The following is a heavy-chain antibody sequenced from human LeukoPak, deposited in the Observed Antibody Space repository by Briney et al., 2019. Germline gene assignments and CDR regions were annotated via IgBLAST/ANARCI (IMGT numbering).Heavy chain of an antibody. D-gene: IGHD1-26*01. V-gene: IGHV3-74*01. CDR2: IDGDGSRI. J-gene: IGHJ4*02. Sequence: GGSLRLSCAASGFTFSSYWMHWVRQVPGKGLVWVSRIDGDGSRISYADAVKGRFTISRDNAKNTLYLQMNSLRGEDTAVYYCSRGPPHNDNYYPGAYWGQGTLVPVSS. CDR1: GFTFSSYW. CDR3: SRGPPHNDNYYPGAY.